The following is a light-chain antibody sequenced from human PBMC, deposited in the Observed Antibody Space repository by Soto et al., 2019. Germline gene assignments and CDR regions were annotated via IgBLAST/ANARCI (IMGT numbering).Light chain of an antibody. CDR2: KAS. J-gene: IGKJ5*01. CDR1: QSISST. Sequence: DIQMTQSPSTLSASVGDRVTITCRASQSISSTLAWYQQKPGKAPRLLIYKASSLESGVPSRFSGSGSGTEFTLTITSLQPGDSATYFCQQYYSYITFGQGTRLEIK. V-gene: IGKV1-5*03. CDR3: QQYYSYIT.